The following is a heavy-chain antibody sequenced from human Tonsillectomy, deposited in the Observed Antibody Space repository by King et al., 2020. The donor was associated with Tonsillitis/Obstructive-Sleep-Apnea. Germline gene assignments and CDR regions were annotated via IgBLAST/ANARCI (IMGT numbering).Heavy chain of an antibody. CDR3: AKTLSIAAAGFYYFDY. J-gene: IGHJ4*02. Sequence: LVESGGGLVQPGGSLRLSCAASGFTFSSYAMSWVRPAPGKGLEWVSAISGSGGSTYYADSVKGRFTISRDNSKNTLYLQMNSLRAEHTAVYYCAKTLSIAAAGFYYFDYWGQGTLVTVSS. CDR2: ISGSGGST. CDR1: GFTFSSYA. V-gene: IGHV3-23*04. D-gene: IGHD6-13*01.